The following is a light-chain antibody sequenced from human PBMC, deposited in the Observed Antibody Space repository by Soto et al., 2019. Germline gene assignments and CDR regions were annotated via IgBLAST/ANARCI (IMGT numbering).Light chain of an antibody. CDR2: KIS. Sequence: DIVMTQSPLSSSVTLGQPASISCKSSQSLVHGDGNTYLSWLHQRPGQPPRLLIYKISERSSGVPDRFSGSGAGTVFTLKISRVEAEDVGVYYCTQATQFPGTFGQGTKLEI. CDR1: QSLVHGDGNTY. CDR3: TQATQFPGT. J-gene: IGKJ2*01. V-gene: IGKV2-24*01.